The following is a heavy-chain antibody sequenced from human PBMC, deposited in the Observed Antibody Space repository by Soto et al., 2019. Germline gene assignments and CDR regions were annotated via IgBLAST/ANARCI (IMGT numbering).Heavy chain of an antibody. CDR3: ARVNGTGLGFHH. CDR1: GGAISNYF. J-gene: IGHJ1*01. CDR2: INYNGNT. D-gene: IGHD1-20*01. Sequence: PSETLSLTCLVSGGAISNYFWSWIRQPPGKGPEWLGYINYNGNTNYNPSLKNRATMSIDTSKREFSLKLRSVTATDTAVYFCARVNGTGLGFHHWGQGNLVTVSS. V-gene: IGHV4-59*01.